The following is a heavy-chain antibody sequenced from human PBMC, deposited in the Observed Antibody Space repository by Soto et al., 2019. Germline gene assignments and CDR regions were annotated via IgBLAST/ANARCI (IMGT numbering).Heavy chain of an antibody. J-gene: IGHJ4*02. Sequence: SETLSLTWTVSGDSISSSSFYWGWIRQPPGKGLEWIGHIFHTGATYQNPTLKSRLRMSVDTSKNQFSLNLSSVTATDTAVYYCASRRIVPTTNFDYWGQGTLVTVSS. CDR1: GDSISSSSFY. CDR3: ASRRIVPTTNFDY. V-gene: IGHV4-39*01. D-gene: IGHD2-21*01. CDR2: IFHTGAT.